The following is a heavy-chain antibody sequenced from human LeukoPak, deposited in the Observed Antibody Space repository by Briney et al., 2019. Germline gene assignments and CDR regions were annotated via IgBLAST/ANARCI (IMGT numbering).Heavy chain of an antibody. J-gene: IGHJ5*02. V-gene: IGHV4-59*08. Sequence: SETLSLTCTVSGGSIRSYYWSWIRQPPGKGLEWIGYIYYSGSTNYNPSLKSRVTISVDTSKNQFSLKLSSVTAADTAVYYCARHRLQQLVASWFDPWGQRTLVTVSS. D-gene: IGHD6-13*01. CDR1: GGSIRSYY. CDR2: IYYSGST. CDR3: ARHRLQQLVASWFDP.